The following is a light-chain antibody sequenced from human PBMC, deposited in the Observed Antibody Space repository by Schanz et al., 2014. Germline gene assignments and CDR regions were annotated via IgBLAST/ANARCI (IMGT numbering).Light chain of an antibody. V-gene: IGLV2-8*01. CDR1: SSDIGAYDH. J-gene: IGLJ3*02. Sequence: QSALTQPPSASGSPGQSVTISCTGTSSDIGAYDHVSWYQQHPGRAPKLMIYGVTKRPSGVPDRFSGSKSGTSASLAISGLQAEDEGDYYCQCYDSSLSGWRVFGGGTKLTVL. CDR3: QCYDSSLSGWRV. CDR2: GVT.